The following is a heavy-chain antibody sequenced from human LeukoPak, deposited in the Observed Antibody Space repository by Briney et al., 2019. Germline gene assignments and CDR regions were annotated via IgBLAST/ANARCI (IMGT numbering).Heavy chain of an antibody. CDR3: TSNLYCSTSSCYTLDN. CDR2: IKSKSERGTT. CDR1: GFTVSSNY. J-gene: IGHJ4*02. V-gene: IGHV3-15*01. D-gene: IGHD2-2*02. Sequence: NPGGSLRLSCAASGFTVSSNYMSWVRQAPGKGLEWVGRIKSKSERGTTDYAAPVKGRFTISRDGSTNTVYLHMNSLKTEDTAVYFCTSNLYCSTSSCYTLDNWGQGTLVAV.